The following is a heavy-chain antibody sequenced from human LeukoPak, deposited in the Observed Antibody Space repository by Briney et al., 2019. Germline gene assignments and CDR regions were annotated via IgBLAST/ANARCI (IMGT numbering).Heavy chain of an antibody. CDR1: GFTFDDYA. D-gene: IGHD6-13*01. J-gene: IGHJ4*02. V-gene: IGHV3-9*01. CDR3: AKDSQGVAAAHY. CDR2: ISWNSGSI. Sequence: GGSLRLSCAASGFTFDDYAMHWVRQAPGKGLEWVSGISWNSGSIGYADSVKGRFTISRDNAKNSLYLQMNSLRAEDTAVYYCAKDSQGVAAAHYWGQGTLVTVSS.